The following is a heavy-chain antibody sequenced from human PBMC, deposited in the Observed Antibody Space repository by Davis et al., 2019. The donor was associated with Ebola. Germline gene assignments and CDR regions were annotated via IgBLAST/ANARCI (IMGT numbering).Heavy chain of an antibody. CDR1: GFTFDQYA. V-gene: IGHV3-43*02. D-gene: IGHD2-2*01. Sequence: GESLKISCAASGFTFDQYAMYWVRQRPGKGLEWVSLISGDGDHTYYADSVKGRFTISRDNAKNSLYLQMNSLRAEDTAVYYCARDVGVVPAAMTLDVWGPGTTVTVSS. CDR3: ARDVGVVPAAMTLDV. J-gene: IGHJ6*02. CDR2: ISGDGDHT.